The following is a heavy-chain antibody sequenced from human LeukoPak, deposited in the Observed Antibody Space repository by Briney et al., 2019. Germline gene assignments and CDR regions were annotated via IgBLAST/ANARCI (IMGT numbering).Heavy chain of an antibody. Sequence: ASVKVSCKASGYTFTSYDINWVRQATGQGLEWMGWMNPNSGNSGYAQKLQGRITMTRNSSINTAYMELSSLRSGDTAVYYCARVGCSSTSCYRLGYYFYYMDVWGKGTTVTVSS. V-gene: IGHV1-8*01. J-gene: IGHJ6*03. CDR3: ARVGCSSTSCYRLGYYFYYMDV. CDR2: MNPNSGNS. CDR1: GYTFTSYD. D-gene: IGHD2-2*01.